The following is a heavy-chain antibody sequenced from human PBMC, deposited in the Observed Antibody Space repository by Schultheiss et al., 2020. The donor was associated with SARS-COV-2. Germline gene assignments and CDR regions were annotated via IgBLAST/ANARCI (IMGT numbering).Heavy chain of an antibody. D-gene: IGHD2-8*01. V-gene: IGHV4-34*09. CDR3: ARDGVWTGGNWFDP. J-gene: IGHJ5*02. CDR2: IYYSGST. CDR1: GGSFSGYY. Sequence: SETLSLTCAVYGGSFSGYYWSWIRQPPGKGLEWIGYIYYSGSTNYNPSLKSRVTISVDTSKNQFSLKLSSVTAADTAVYYCARDGVWTGGNWFDPWGQGTLVTVSS.